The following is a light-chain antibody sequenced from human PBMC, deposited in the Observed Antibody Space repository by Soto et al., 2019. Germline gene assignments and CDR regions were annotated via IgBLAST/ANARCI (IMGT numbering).Light chain of an antibody. CDR3: AAWDDSLNGSLV. V-gene: IGLV1-44*01. CDR2: NIN. J-gene: IGLJ2*01. CDR1: RSNIGSNT. Sequence: QAVVTQAPSVSGTPGQRVTISCSGSRSNIGSNTVNWYQQLPGTAPKLLIFNINRRPSGVPDRFSGSKSGTSASLAISGLQSEDEADYYCAAWDDSLNGSLVFGGGTKLTVL.